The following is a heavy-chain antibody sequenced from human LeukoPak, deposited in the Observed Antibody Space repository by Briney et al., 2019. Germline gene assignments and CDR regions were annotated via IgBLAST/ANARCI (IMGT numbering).Heavy chain of an antibody. V-gene: IGHV3-43*02. D-gene: IGHD3-10*01. CDR2: ITGDGGTT. J-gene: IGHJ4*02. CDR1: GFTFEDYA. Sequence: PGGPLRLSCEASGFTFEDYAMHGARQAPGKGLKGSSLITGDGGTTHYADSVKGRFTISRDNSRNSLYLQMNSLTTEDTALYYCAKDLWVRSSGSFFDYWGQGTLVTASS. CDR3: AKDLWVRSSGSFFDY.